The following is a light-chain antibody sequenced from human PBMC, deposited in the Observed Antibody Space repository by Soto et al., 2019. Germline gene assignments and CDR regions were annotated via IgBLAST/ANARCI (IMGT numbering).Light chain of an antibody. CDR2: DVS. CDR1: SSDVGGYNY. J-gene: IGLJ1*01. V-gene: IGLV2-11*01. Sequence: QSVLTQPRSVSGSPGQSVTISCTGTSSDVGGYNYVSWYQQHPGKAPKLMIYDVSKRPSGVPDRFSGSKSGNTASLTISGLQAEDDADYYCCSYAGSYTIDVFGTGTKVTVL. CDR3: CSYAGSYTIDV.